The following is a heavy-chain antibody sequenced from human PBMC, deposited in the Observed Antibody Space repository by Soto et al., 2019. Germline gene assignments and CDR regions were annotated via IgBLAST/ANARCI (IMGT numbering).Heavy chain of an antibody. J-gene: IGHJ5*02. Sequence: QVQLVESGGGLVKPGGSLRLSCAASGFTFSDYYMSWIRQAPGKGLEWVSYISSSGSTIYYADSVKGRFTISRDNAKNSLYLQMNSFRAEDTAVYYCAGSSPHWLESGVENGWFDPWGQGTLVTVSS. D-gene: IGHD3-3*01. CDR1: GFTFSDYY. CDR2: ISSSGSTI. V-gene: IGHV3-11*01. CDR3: AGSSPHWLESGVENGWFDP.